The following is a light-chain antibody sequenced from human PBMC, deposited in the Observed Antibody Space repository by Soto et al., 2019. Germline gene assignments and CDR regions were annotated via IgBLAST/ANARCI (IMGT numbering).Light chain of an antibody. V-gene: IGKV1-5*01. CDR1: QSISSW. CDR2: DAS. Sequence: DIQMTQSPSTLSASVGDRVTITCRASQSISSWLAWYQQKPGRAPKLLIYDASSLESGVPSRFSGSGSGTEFTLTISSLQPDDFATYYCQQYNGYSRTFVQGTKLEIK. CDR3: QQYNGYSRT. J-gene: IGKJ2*02.